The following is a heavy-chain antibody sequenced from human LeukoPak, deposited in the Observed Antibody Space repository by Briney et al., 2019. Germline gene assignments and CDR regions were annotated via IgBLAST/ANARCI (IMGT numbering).Heavy chain of an antibody. J-gene: IGHJ4*02. Sequence: GGSLRLSCAASGFTFSGSAMHWVRQASGKGLEWVGRIRSKANSYATAYAASVKGRFTISGDDSKNTAYLQMSSLKTEDTAVYYCTTIAAAGTRKNHDYWGQGTLVTVSP. CDR1: GFTFSGSA. D-gene: IGHD6-13*01. V-gene: IGHV3-73*01. CDR3: TTIAAAGTRKNHDY. CDR2: IRSKANSYAT.